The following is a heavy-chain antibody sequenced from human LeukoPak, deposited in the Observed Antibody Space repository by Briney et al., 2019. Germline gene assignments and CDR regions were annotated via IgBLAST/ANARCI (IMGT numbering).Heavy chain of an antibody. Sequence: GGSLTLYCAASTFTFSSYCMHWLPHAPGQGLVWGTRINSGKSSTTYTLPVRVRFTIHRHNPKNTLYLQINTLKSGDRSVYHCARDAPYSGGDCYYDSWGQGTLVTVSS. CDR3: ARDAPYSGGDCYYDS. V-gene: IGHV3-74*01. CDR2: INSGKSST. CDR1: TFTFSSYC. J-gene: IGHJ4*02. D-gene: IGHD2-21*02.